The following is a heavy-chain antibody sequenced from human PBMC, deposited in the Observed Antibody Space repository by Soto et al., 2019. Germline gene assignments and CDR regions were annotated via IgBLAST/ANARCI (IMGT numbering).Heavy chain of an antibody. Sequence: QVQLQESGPGLVKPSETLSLTCTVSGGSISSYYWSWIRQPAGKGLEWIGRIYTSGSTNYNPSLTSRVTMSVDTSKNQFSLKLSSVTAADTAVYYCARVEEYCSSTSCPIVWGQGTTVTVSS. D-gene: IGHD2-2*01. V-gene: IGHV4-4*07. CDR3: ARVEEYCSSTSCPIV. CDR2: IYTSGST. J-gene: IGHJ6*02. CDR1: GGSISSYY.